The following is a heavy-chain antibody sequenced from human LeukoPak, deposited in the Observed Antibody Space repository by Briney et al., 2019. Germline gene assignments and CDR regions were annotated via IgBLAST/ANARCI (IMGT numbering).Heavy chain of an antibody. D-gene: IGHD6-19*01. Sequence: SSVKVSCKASGGTFSSYAISWVRQAPGQGLEWMGGIIPIFGTANYAQKLQGRVTITADESTSTAYMELSSLRSEDTAVYYCARGSSGWYREFDYWGQGTLVTVSS. V-gene: IGHV1-69*01. CDR1: GGTFSSYA. CDR3: ARGSSGWYREFDY. CDR2: IIPIFGTA. J-gene: IGHJ4*02.